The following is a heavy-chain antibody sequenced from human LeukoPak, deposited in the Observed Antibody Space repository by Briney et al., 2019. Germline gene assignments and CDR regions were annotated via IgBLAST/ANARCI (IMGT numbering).Heavy chain of an antibody. CDR2: TNQDGTEK. CDR3: AKVAHYYYGSESYYFFEH. CDR1: GFTFGTYW. D-gene: IGHD3-10*01. V-gene: IGHV3-7*01. J-gene: IGHJ4*02. Sequence: GSLLLSCTASGFTFGTYWMSWVRHPPGKGLEWVAKTNQDGTEKYYVDSVKGRFTISRDNAKNSLYLQMNSLRVEDTATYYCAKVAHYYYGSESYYFFEHWGQGTPVTASS.